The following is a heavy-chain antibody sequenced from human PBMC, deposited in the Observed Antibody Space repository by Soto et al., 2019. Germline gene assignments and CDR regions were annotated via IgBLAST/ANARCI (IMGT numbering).Heavy chain of an antibody. CDR1: GGSVSSGSYY. CDR2: IFYSGTT. Sequence: WETLSLTCSVSGGSVSSGSYYWSWIRQPPGMGLEWIGYIFYSGTTNYNPSLKSRVTMSLYTSKNQFSLQLSSVTAADTAVYYCARVSIPYYSHTSRQYHFDYCGQGTLVTVS. J-gene: IGHJ4*02. D-gene: IGHD3-22*01. V-gene: IGHV4-61*01. CDR3: ARVSIPYYSHTSRQYHFDY.